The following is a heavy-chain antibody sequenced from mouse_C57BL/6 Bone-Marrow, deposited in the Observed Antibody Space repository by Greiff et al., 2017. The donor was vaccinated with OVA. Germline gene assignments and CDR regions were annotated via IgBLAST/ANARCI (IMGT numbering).Heavy chain of an antibody. J-gene: IGHJ4*01. V-gene: IGHV1-47*01. D-gene: IGHD1-1*01. CDR1: GYTFTTYP. CDR2: FHPYNDDT. CDR3: ARMNYYGSSYYAMDY. Sequence: QVQLQQSGAELVKPGASVKMSCKASGYTFTTYPIEWMKQTHGKSLEWIGNFHPYNDDTKYNEKFKGKATLTVEKSSSTVYLELSRLTSADSAVYYCARMNYYGSSYYAMDYWGQGTSVTVSS.